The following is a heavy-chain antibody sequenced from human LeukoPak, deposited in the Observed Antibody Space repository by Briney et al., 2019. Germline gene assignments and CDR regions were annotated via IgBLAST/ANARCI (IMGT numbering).Heavy chain of an antibody. Sequence: SETLSLTCAVSGGSISSGIYYWGWIRQPPGKGLEWIGSVFYGGSTYYNPSLKSRVTISVDTSKNQFSLQLSSLTAADTAMYYCARGVPPLDAFDIWGQGTMVTVSS. CDR3: ARGVPPLDAFDI. D-gene: IGHD1-1*01. J-gene: IGHJ3*02. CDR1: GGSISSGIYY. CDR2: VFYGGST. V-gene: IGHV4-39*01.